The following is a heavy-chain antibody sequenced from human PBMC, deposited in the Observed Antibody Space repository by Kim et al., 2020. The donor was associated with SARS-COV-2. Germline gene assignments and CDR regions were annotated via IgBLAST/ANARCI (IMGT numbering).Heavy chain of an antibody. CDR1: GGSFTDNH. J-gene: IGHJ6*03. V-gene: IGHV4-34*10. D-gene: IGHD3-3*01. CDR2: ISHSGSP. Sequence: SETLSLTCAVFGGSFTDNHWTWVRQSPGKGLEWIGEISHSGSPSYNSSLESRITMSIDTSKNQFSLKLSSVTAADTATYYCARGQRQDGTIDFWNGLFYYYYYMDVWGTGTTVTVSS. CDR3: ARGQRQDGTIDFWNGLFYYYYYMDV.